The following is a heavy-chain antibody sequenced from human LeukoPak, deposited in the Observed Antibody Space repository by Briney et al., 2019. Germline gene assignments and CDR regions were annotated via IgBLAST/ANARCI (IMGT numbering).Heavy chain of an antibody. CDR3: ARELPREVTLDY. V-gene: IGHV3-74*01. J-gene: IGHJ4*02. Sequence: GGSLRLSCAASGFTFIAYGMQWVRQAPGKGLVWVSRISNDGSSTSYADSVKGRFTISRDNAKNTLYLQVNSLRAEDTGVYYCARELPREVTLDYWGQGTLVTVSS. CDR2: ISNDGSST. CDR1: GFTFIAYG. D-gene: IGHD2-21*02.